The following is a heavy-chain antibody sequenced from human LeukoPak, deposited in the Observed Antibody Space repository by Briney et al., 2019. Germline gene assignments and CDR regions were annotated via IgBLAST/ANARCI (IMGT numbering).Heavy chain of an antibody. D-gene: IGHD4-17*01. CDR2: ISYDGSNK. CDR1: GFTFSSYG. Sequence: GGSLRLSCAASGFTFSSYGMHWVRQAPGKGLEWVAVISYDGSNKYYADSVKGRFTISRDNSKNTLYLQMNSLRAEDTAVYYCARALNTVTTEDYWGQGTLVTVSS. V-gene: IGHV3-30*03. J-gene: IGHJ4*02. CDR3: ARALNTVTTEDY.